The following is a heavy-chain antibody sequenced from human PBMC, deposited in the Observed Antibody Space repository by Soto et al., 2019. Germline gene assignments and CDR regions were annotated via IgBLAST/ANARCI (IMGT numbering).Heavy chain of an antibody. V-gene: IGHV1-69*01. CDR3: ARSYGDYSWFDP. D-gene: IGHD4-17*01. Sequence: QVQLVQSGAEVKKPGSSVKVSCKASGDTFSNYVINWVQQAPGQGLEWMGGIIPIFGTANYAQTFQGRVTITADESTSTVYLELSSLRSEVTAVYYCARSYGDYSWFDPWGQGSLVTVSS. CDR1: GDTFSNYV. CDR2: IIPIFGTA. J-gene: IGHJ5*02.